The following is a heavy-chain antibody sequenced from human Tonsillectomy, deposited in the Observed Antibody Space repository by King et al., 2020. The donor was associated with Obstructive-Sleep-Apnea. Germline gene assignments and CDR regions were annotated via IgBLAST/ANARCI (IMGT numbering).Heavy chain of an antibody. V-gene: IGHV3-23*04. CDR3: AKRGHYDFWSGYTLDV. D-gene: IGHD3-3*01. CDR1: GFTFRYYA. Sequence: VQLVESGGGLVQPGGSLRLSCAASGFTFRYYAMSWVRQAPGKGLEWVSSISGSVNRTYYADSVKGRFTISRDNSKNTLYLQMNSLRAEDTAVYYCAKRGHYDFWSGYTLDVWGQGTTVTVSS. CDR2: ISGSVNRT. J-gene: IGHJ6*02.